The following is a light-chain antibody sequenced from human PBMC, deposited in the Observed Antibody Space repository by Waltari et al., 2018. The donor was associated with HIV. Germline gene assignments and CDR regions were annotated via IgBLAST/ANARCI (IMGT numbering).Light chain of an antibody. CDR1: QSISSW. CDR3: QQYNSYPMYT. J-gene: IGKJ2*01. V-gene: IGKV1-5*03. CDR2: KAS. Sequence: DIQMTQSPSTLSASVGDRVTITCRASQSISSWLAWYQQKPGKAPKLLIYKASSLESGVPSRFSGSGSGTEFTLTISSLQPDDFATYYCQQYNSYPMYTFGQGTKLEIE.